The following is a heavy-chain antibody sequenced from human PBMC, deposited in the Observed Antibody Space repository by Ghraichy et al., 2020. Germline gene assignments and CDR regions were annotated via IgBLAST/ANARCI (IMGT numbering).Heavy chain of an antibody. CDR3: ARGGRFGFVVVPWNWFDP. V-gene: IGHV4-34*01. CDR2: INHSGST. J-gene: IGHJ5*02. Sequence: SETLSLTCAVYGGSFSGYYWSWIRQPPGKGLEWIGEINHSGSTNYNPSLKSRVTISVDTSKNQFSLKLSSVTAADTAVYYCARGGRFGFVVVPWNWFDPWGQGTLVTVSS. D-gene: IGHD2-2*01. CDR1: GGSFSGYY.